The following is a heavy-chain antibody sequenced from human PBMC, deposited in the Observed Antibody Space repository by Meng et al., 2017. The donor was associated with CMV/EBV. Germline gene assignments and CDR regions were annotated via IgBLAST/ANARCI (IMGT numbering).Heavy chain of an antibody. CDR1: GYTFTGYY. CDR2: INPSGGST. CDR3: ARGDYSGYDRPGYGMDV. Sequence: ASVKVSCKASGYTFTGYYMHWVRQAPGQGLEWMGIINPSGGSTSYAQKFQGRVTMTRDTSTSTVYMELSSLRSEDTAVYYCARGDYSGYDRPGYGMDVWGQGTTVTVSS. D-gene: IGHD5-12*01. V-gene: IGHV1-46*01. J-gene: IGHJ6*02.